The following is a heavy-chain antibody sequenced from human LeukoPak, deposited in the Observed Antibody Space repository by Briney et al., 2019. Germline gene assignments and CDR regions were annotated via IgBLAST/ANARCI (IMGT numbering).Heavy chain of an antibody. D-gene: IGHD3-22*01. CDR3: ARPRSSGYLTFDY. CDR1: GFTFSSYA. CDR2: ITNSGNSK. V-gene: IGHV3-48*01. Sequence: GGSLRLSCAASGFTFSSYAMSWVRQAPGKGLEWVSYITNSGNSKSYADSVKGRFTIPRDNTKNSLYLQMNGLRAEDTAVYYCARPRSSGYLTFDYWGQGILVTVSS. J-gene: IGHJ4*02.